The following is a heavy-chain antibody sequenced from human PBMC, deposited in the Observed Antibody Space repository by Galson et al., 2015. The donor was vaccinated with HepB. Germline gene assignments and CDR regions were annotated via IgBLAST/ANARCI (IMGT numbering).Heavy chain of an antibody. D-gene: IGHD1-1*01. CDR2: ISGYNDNT. J-gene: IGHJ3*02. CDR1: GYTFTSHG. CDR3: ARNNCDKDGFHI. V-gene: IGHV1-18*01. Sequence: SVKVSCKASGYTFTSHGISWVRQAPGQGLEWMGWISGYNDNTKYAQKIQGRVTLTTEPLTSTAYMELRSLRSDDTAVYYCARNNCDKDGFHIWGQGTMLIVSS.